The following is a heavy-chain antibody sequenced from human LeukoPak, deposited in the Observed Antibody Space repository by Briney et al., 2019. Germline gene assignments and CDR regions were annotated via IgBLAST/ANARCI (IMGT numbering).Heavy chain of an antibody. V-gene: IGHV4-4*07. CDR1: GGSISSYY. CDR2: IYTSGST. D-gene: IGHD5-24*01. CDR3: ARESPIKDWFDP. J-gene: IGHJ5*02. Sequence: SETLSLTCTVSGGSISSYYWSWIRQPAGKGLEWIGCIYTSGSTNYNPSLKSRVTMSVDTSKNQFSLKLSSVTAADTAVYYCARESPIKDWFDPWGQGTLVTVSS.